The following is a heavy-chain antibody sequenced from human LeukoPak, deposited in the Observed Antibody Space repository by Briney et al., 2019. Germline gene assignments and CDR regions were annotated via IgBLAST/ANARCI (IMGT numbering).Heavy chain of an antibody. V-gene: IGHV3-30*02. J-gene: IGHJ4*02. CDR1: GFTFSSYA. CDR3: AKDRYSSSSHFDY. CDR2: IRYDGSNK. Sequence: GGSLRLSCAASGFTFSSYAMSWVRQAPGKGLEWVAFIRYDGSNKYYADSVKGRFTISRDNSKNTLYLQMNSLRAEDTAVYYCAKDRYSSSSHFDYWGQGTLVTVSS. D-gene: IGHD6-6*01.